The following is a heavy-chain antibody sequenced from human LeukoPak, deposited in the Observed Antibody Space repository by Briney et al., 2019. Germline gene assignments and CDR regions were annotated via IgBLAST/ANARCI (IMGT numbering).Heavy chain of an antibody. V-gene: IGHV1-46*01. D-gene: IGHD4-17*01. CDR2: INPSGGST. CDR3: ARERWGRYGDYTWFDP. J-gene: IGHJ5*02. CDR1: GYTFTSYY. Sequence: ASVKVSCKASGYTFTSYYMRWVRQAPGQGLEWMGIINPSGGSTSYAQKFQGRVTMTRDTSTSTVYMELSSLRSEDTAVYYCARERWGRYGDYTWFDPWGQGTLVTVSS.